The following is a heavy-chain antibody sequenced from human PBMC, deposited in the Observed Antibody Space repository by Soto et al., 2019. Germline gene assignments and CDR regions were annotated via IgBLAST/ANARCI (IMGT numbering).Heavy chain of an antibody. CDR1: GGTFSSYT. Sequence: QVQLVQSGAEVKKPGSSVKVSCKASGGTFSSYTISWVRQAPGQGLEWMGRIIPILGIANYAQKFQGRVTITADKSTGTAYMGLSSLRFEDTAVYYCASSLRPPDLDYWGQGTLVTVSS. D-gene: IGHD2-15*01. CDR2: IIPILGIA. J-gene: IGHJ4*02. V-gene: IGHV1-69*02. CDR3: ASSLRPPDLDY.